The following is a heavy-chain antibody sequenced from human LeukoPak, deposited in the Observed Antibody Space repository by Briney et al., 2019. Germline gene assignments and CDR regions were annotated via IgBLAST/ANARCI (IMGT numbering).Heavy chain of an antibody. CDR2: IKQDGSEK. V-gene: IGHV3-7*01. CDR3: ARVYYDSSGYYLFFDY. CDR1: GFTFSSYW. J-gene: IGHJ4*02. Sequence: GGSLRLSCAASGFTFSSYWMSWVRQAPGKGLEWVANIKQDGSEKYYVDSVKGRFTISRDNAKNSLYLQMNSPRAEDTAVYYCARVYYDSSGYYLFFDYWGQGTLVTVSS. D-gene: IGHD3-22*01.